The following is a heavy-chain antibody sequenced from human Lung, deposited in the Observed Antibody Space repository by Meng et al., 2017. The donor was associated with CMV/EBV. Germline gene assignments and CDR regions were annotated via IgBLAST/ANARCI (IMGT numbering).Heavy chain of an antibody. J-gene: IGHJ2*01. V-gene: IGHV5-51*01. CDR2: IYPGDSDT. CDR3: ARRPMATTYWYFDL. Sequence: GGSLRLXCKGSGYSFTSYWIGWVRQMPGKGLECMGIIYPGDSDTRYSPSFQGQVTTSADKSISTAYLQWSSLKASDTAMYYCARRPMATTYWYFDLWGRGTLVTVSS. CDR1: GYSFTSYW. D-gene: IGHD5-24*01.